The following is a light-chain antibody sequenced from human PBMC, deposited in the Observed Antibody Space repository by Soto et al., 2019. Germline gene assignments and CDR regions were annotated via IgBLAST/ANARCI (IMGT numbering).Light chain of an antibody. CDR3: QQLNSYPLIT. J-gene: IGKJ4*01. CDR2: AAS. CDR1: QGISSY. V-gene: IGKV1-9*01. Sequence: DIQLTPSPSFLSASVGDRVTITCRASQGISSYLAWYQQKPGKAPKLLIYAASTLQSGVPSRFSGSGSGTEFTLTISSLQPEDFATYYCQQLNSYPLITFGGGTKVEIK.